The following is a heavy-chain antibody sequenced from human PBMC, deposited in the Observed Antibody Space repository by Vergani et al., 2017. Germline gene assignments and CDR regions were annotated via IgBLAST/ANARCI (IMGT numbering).Heavy chain of an antibody. D-gene: IGHD2-2*01. CDR1: GFTFSDYY. CDR2: ISSSGSTI. CDR3: ARDRCVVVPAVPFDY. V-gene: IGHV3-11*01. J-gene: IGHJ4*02. Sequence: VQLVESGGGLVQPGRSLRLSCAASGFTFSDYYMSWIRQAPGKGLEWVSYISSSGSTIYYADSVKGRFTISRDNAKNSLYLQMNSLRAEDTAVYYCARDRCVVVPAVPFDYWGQGTLVTVSS.